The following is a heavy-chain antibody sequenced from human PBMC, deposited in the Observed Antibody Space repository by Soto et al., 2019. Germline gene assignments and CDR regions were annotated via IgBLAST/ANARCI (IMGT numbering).Heavy chain of an antibody. CDR2: IRSKANSYAT. Sequence: QSGGSLRLSCAASGFTFSGSAMHWVRQASGKGLEWVGRIRSKANSYATAYAASVKGRFTISRDDSKNTAYLQMNSLKTEDTAVYYCTRHPFSEGYDPSDYYYYGMDVWGQGTTVTVSS. D-gene: IGHD5-12*01. CDR1: GFTFSGSA. CDR3: TRHPFSEGYDPSDYYYYGMDV. V-gene: IGHV3-73*01. J-gene: IGHJ6*02.